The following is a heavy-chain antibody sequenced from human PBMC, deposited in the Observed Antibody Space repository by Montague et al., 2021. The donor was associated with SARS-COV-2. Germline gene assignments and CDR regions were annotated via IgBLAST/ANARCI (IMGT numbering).Heavy chain of an antibody. D-gene: IGHD6-13*01. J-gene: IGHJ4*02. CDR3: VRGIEAAGSYDY. CDR1: GDSVSSNSAT. V-gene: IGHV6-1*01. CDR2: TYYRSMWKS. Sequence: CAIPGDSVSSNSATWNWNRQSPSRGLEWLGRTYYRSMWKSDYARSVKSRIAINPDTSKNQFSLQLSSVTPEDTALYYCVRGIEAAGSYDYWGQGTLVTVSS.